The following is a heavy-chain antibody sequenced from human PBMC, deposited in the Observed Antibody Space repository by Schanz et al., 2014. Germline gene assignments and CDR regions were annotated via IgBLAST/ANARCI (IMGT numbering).Heavy chain of an antibody. CDR1: GFVFGDYY. CDR2: ISDSGTYT. Sequence: QVQVVQSGGGLVKPGGSLRLSCAASGFVFGDYYMTWIRQAPGKGLEWLSYISDSGTYTNYADSVKGRFTISRDNAKSSLYLQMNSLRVEDTAVYYCAASSGWHPSPDYWGQGTLXTVSS. V-gene: IGHV3-11*05. CDR3: AASSGWHPSPDY. J-gene: IGHJ4*02. D-gene: IGHD6-19*01.